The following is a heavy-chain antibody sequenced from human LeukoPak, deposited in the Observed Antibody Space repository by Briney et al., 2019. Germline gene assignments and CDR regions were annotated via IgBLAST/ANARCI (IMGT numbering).Heavy chain of an antibody. Sequence: GGSLRLSCAASGMSFSSYEMNWVRQAPGKGLEWVSYTSSGGTTIYYADSVKGRFTISRDNAKNSLYLQMNNLRAEDTAVYYCASARLYSSSWYCYFDYWGRGTLVTVSS. V-gene: IGHV3-48*03. CDR1: GMSFSSYE. CDR3: ASARLYSSSWYCYFDY. CDR2: TSSGGTTI. J-gene: IGHJ4*02. D-gene: IGHD6-13*01.